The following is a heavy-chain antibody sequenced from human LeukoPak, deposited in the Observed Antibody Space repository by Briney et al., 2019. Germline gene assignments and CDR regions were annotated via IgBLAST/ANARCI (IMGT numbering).Heavy chain of an antibody. V-gene: IGHV1-69*06. CDR2: IIPIFGTA. Sequence: RASVKVSCKASGGTFSSYAISWVRQAPGQGLEWMGGIIPIFGTANYAQKFQGRVTITADKSTSTAYMELSSLRSEDTAVYYCARVRCRDFWSGSYYYYYMDVWGKGTTVTVSS. D-gene: IGHD3-3*01. J-gene: IGHJ6*03. CDR3: ARVRCRDFWSGSYYYYYMDV. CDR1: GGTFSSYA.